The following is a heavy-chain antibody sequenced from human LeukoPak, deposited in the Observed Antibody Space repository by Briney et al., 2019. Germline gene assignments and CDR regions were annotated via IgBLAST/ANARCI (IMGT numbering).Heavy chain of an antibody. CDR1: GGSFSDYY. J-gene: IGHJ4*02. V-gene: IGHV4-34*01. CDR3: GGAMEGVFDY. D-gene: IGHD2-8*01. Sequence: SESLSLTCAVYGGSFSDYYWTWIRPPPAKGLEGMGEITHTGATSSNPSLERGVTISVETSKKQFAQSLGAVNAANTAVYYCGGAMEGVFDYWGQGSLVTVSS. CDR2: ITHTGAT.